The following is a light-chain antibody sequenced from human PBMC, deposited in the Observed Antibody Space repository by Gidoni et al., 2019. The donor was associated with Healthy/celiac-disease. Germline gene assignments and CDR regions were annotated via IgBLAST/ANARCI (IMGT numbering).Light chain of an antibody. CDR1: QSLLHRNGYNY. J-gene: IGKJ2*02. CDR3: MQALQTPRT. CDR2: LGS. Sequence: DIAMTQSPLSLPVTPGEPASISCRSSQSLLHRNGYNYLDWYLQKPGQSPQLLIYLGSNRASGVPDRFSGSGSGTDFTLKISRVEAEDVGVYYCMQALQTPRTFGQGTKLEIK. V-gene: IGKV2-28*01.